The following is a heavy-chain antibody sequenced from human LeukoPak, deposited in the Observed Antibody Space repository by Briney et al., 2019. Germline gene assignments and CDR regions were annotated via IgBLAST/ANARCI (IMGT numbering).Heavy chain of an antibody. J-gene: IGHJ4*02. CDR1: GFTFSESW. CDR3: AKGKRYPDY. Sequence: GGSLRLSCVVSGFTFSESWMSWVRQAPGKWLGWVASLNLDGSDKYYVDSVKGRFTISRDNAKNSLYLQMDSLRVEDTAVYYCAKGKRYPDYWGQGTLVTVSS. D-gene: IGHD1-1*01. CDR2: LNLDGSDK. V-gene: IGHV3-7*03.